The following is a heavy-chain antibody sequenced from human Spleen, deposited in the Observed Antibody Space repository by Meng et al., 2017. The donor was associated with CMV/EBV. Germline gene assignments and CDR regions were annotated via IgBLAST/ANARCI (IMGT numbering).Heavy chain of an antibody. V-gene: IGHV3-9*01. Sequence: GGSLRLSCAASGFTFDDYAMHWVRQAPGKGLEWVSGISWNSGSIGYADSVKGRFTISRDNAKNTLYLQMNSLRAEDTAVYYCARERSGYSYGYNYYYFYGMDVWGQGTTVTVSS. CDR1: GFTFDDYA. CDR3: ARERSGYSYGYNYYYFYGMDV. D-gene: IGHD5-18*01. CDR2: ISWNSGSI. J-gene: IGHJ6*02.